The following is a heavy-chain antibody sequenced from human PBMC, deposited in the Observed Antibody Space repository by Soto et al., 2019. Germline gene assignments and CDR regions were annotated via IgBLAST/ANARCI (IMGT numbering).Heavy chain of an antibody. J-gene: IGHJ4*02. CDR2: INHSGST. CDR1: GGSFSGYY. V-gene: IGHV4-34*01. D-gene: IGHD3-10*01. Sequence: SETLSLTCAVYGGSFSGYYWSWIRQPPGKGLEWIGEINHSGSTNYNPSLKSRVTISVDTSKNQFSLKLSSVTAADTAVYYCARGRDYYGSGSYYLTFFEYWGQGNLVNVSX. CDR3: ARGRDYYGSGSYYLTFFEY.